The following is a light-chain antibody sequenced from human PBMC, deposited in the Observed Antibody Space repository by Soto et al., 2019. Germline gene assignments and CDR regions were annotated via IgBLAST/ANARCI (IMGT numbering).Light chain of an antibody. Sequence: IVLPHSPATLSLSPVERATLSGRSSQSVSSSYLAWYQQKPGQAPRLLIYGASSRATGIPDRFSGSASGTDFTLTISRLEPEDFAVYYCQQYSSSPLNFGRGNKVDIK. CDR1: QSVSSSY. J-gene: IGKJ4*01. CDR3: QQYSSSPLN. V-gene: IGKV3-20*01. CDR2: GAS.